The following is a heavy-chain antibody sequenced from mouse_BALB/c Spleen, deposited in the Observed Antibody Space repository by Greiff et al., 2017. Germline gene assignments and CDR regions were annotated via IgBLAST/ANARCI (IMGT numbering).Heavy chain of an antibody. CDR3: TRGYGSTDAMDY. CDR1: GFTFSNYW. CDR2: IRLKSNNYAT. Sequence: EVKVEESGGGLVQPGGSMKLSCVASGFTFSNYWMNWVRQSPEKGLEWVAEIRLKSNNYATHYAESVKGRFTISRDDSKSSVYLQMNNLRAEDTGIYYCTRGYGSTDAMDYWGQGTSVTVSS. J-gene: IGHJ4*01. D-gene: IGHD1-1*01. V-gene: IGHV6-6*02.